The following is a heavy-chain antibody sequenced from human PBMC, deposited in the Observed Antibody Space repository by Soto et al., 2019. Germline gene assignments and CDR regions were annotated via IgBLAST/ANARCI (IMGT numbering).Heavy chain of an antibody. V-gene: IGHV4-59*01. D-gene: IGHD5-18*01. Sequence: SETLSLTCTVAGGYINNYDWSWIRQPPGKGLEWIGYIYDSGSTNYNPSLKSRVTMSVDTSKNQFSLNLSSVTAADTAVYYCAREHGFSYGLNYFDPWGQGTLVTVS. CDR2: IYDSGST. CDR1: GGYINNYD. CDR3: AREHGFSYGLNYFDP. J-gene: IGHJ5*02.